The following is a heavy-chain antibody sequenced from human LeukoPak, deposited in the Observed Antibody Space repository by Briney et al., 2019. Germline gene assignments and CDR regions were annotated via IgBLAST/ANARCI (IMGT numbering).Heavy chain of an antibody. CDR1: GFTFSSYW. V-gene: IGHV3-7*03. Sequence: GGSLRLSCAASGFTFSSYWMSWVRQAPGKGLEWVANIKQDGSEKYYVDSVKGRLTISRDNAKSSLYLQMNSLRAEDTAVYYCAGTPLWFGELLLDYWGQGTLVTVSS. CDR3: AGTPLWFGELLLDY. CDR2: IKQDGSEK. J-gene: IGHJ4*02. D-gene: IGHD3-10*01.